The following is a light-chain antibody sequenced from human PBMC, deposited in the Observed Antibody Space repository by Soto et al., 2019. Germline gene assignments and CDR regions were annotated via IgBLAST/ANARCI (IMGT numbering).Light chain of an antibody. J-gene: IGKJ1*01. V-gene: IGKV3-20*01. Sequence: EIVLTQSPGTLSLSPGERATLSCRASQSVSSSSLAWYQQKPGQAPRLLIYGASGRATGIPDRFSGSESGTDFTLTISRLEPEDFAVYYCQQYGSSPWTFGQGTKVEIK. CDR3: QQYGSSPWT. CDR1: QSVSSSS. CDR2: GAS.